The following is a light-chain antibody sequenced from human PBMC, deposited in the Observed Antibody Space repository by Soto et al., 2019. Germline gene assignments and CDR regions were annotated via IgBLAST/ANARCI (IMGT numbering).Light chain of an antibody. J-gene: IGKJ3*01. CDR3: QQYGGSPFT. V-gene: IGKV3-20*01. Sequence: EIVLTQSPGTLSLSPGDRATLSCRASQSFSTSYLAWYQHKPGQAPRLLIYNTFTRATGIPDRFSGSWSGTDFTLTISRLEPEDFAVYYCQQYGGSPFTFGPGTKVDIK. CDR2: NTF. CDR1: QSFSTSY.